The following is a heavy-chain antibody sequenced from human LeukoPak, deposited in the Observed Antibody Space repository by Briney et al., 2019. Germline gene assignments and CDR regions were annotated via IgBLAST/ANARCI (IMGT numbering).Heavy chain of an antibody. V-gene: IGHV3-30-3*01. CDR1: GFTFSSYA. CDR2: ISYDGSNK. J-gene: IGHJ4*02. Sequence: GRSLRLSCAASGFTFSSYAMHWVRQAPGKGLEWVAVISYDGSNKYYADSVKGRFTISRDNSKNTLYLQMNSLRAEDTAVYYCAREGYATENDYSNYYPDYWGQGTLVTVSS. D-gene: IGHD4-11*01. CDR3: AREGYATENDYSNYYPDY.